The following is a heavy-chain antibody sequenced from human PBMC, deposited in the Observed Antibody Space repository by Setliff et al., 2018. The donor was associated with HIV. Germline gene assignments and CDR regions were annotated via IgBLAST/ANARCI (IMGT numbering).Heavy chain of an antibody. CDR3: ARVSGFCYYDL. CDR1: GYTFTNYG. Sequence: ASVKVSCKASGYTFTNYGFHWVRQAPGQGLEWMGWINAGNGHTKYSEKFQGRVTITTDTSASTAYMELNSLRSEDTAVYYCARVSGFCYYDLWGQGTLVTVS. CDR2: INAGNGHT. D-gene: IGHD5-12*01. J-gene: IGHJ4*02. V-gene: IGHV1-3*01.